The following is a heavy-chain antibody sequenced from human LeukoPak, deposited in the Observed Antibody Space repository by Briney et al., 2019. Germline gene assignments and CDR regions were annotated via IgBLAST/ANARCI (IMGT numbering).Heavy chain of an antibody. CDR3: AKDMGPDYYGSGSYGFGDY. V-gene: IGHV3-30*18. CDR2: ISYDGSNK. CDR1: GSTFSSYG. J-gene: IGHJ4*02. D-gene: IGHD3-10*01. Sequence: GGSLRLSCAASGSTFSSYGMHWVRQAPGQGLEWVAVISYDGSNKYYADSVKGRFTISRDNSKNTLYLQMNSLRAEDTAVYYCAKDMGPDYYGSGSYGFGDYWGQGTLVTVSS.